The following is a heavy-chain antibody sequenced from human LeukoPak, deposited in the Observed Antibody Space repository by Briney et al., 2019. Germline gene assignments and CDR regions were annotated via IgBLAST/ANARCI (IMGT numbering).Heavy chain of an antibody. CDR3: ARDPYSGNYGNDYYYYMDV. CDR2: ISSSSSYI. Sequence: PGGSLRLSCAASGFNFRSYRMTWVRQAPAKGLEWVSSISSSSSYIYYADSVRGRVNISSDNAKNSLYLQLDSLGPDDTAVHYCARDPYSGNYGNDYYYYMDVWGKGTTVTISS. J-gene: IGHJ6*03. V-gene: IGHV3-21*01. CDR1: GFNFRSYR. D-gene: IGHD1-26*01.